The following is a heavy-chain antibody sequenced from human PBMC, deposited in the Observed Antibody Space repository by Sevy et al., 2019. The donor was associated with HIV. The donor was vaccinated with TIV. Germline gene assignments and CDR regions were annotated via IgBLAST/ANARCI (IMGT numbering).Heavy chain of an antibody. Sequence: GGSLRLSCAASGFTFSSYEMNWVRQAPGKGLEWVSYISSGGSTIYYADSVKGRFTISRDNAKNSLYLQMNSLGAEDTAVYYCARASVMTTADYWGQGTLVTVSS. CDR3: ARASVMTTADY. V-gene: IGHV3-48*03. CDR1: GFTFSSYE. CDR2: ISSGGSTI. D-gene: IGHD4-17*01. J-gene: IGHJ4*02.